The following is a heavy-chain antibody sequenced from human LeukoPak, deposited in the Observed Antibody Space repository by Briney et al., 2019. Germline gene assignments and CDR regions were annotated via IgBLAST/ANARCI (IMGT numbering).Heavy chain of an antibody. Sequence: SETLSLTCTVSGGSISSSSYYWGWIRQPPGKGLEWIGSIYYSGSTYYNPSLKSRVTISVDTSKNQFSPKLSSVTAADTAVYYCASLTSMGGFYYYYGMDVWGQGTTVTVSS. J-gene: IGHJ6*02. D-gene: IGHD3-16*01. CDR3: ASLTSMGGFYYYYGMDV. CDR1: GGSISSSSYY. CDR2: IYYSGST. V-gene: IGHV4-39*01.